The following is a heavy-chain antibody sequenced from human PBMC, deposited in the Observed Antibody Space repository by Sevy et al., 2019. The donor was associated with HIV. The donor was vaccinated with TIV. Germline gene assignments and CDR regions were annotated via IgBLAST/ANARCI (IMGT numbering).Heavy chain of an antibody. V-gene: IGHV3-7*03. CDR3: VRDKEVGASILDA. Sequence: GGSLRLSCVASGFNFRNFWMSWVRQAPGKGLEWVADIKQDGCGGYYVDSVKGRFTISRDNAKNSLYLQMNSLTDEDTAMYFCVRDKEVGASILDAWGQGTPVTVSS. CDR2: IKQDGCGG. CDR1: GFNFRNFW. D-gene: IGHD1-26*01. J-gene: IGHJ5*02.